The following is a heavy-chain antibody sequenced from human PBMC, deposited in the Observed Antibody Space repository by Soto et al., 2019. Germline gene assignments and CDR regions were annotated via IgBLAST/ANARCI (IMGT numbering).Heavy chain of an antibody. V-gene: IGHV4-4*02. CDR3: ARTRDNNINYYYALDV. J-gene: IGHJ6*02. CDR1: GGSISSSNW. Sequence: SETLSLTCAVSGGSISSSNWWSWVRQPPGKGLEWIGEIYHSGSTNYNPSLKSRVTISVDKSKNQFSLKLSSVTAADTAVYYCARTRDNNINYYYALDVWGPGTTVTVSS. CDR2: IYHSGST. D-gene: IGHD1-20*01.